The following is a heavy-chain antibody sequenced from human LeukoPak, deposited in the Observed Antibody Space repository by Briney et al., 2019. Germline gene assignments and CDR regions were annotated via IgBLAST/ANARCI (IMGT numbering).Heavy chain of an antibody. V-gene: IGHV3-33*01. CDR2: IWYDGSNK. Sequence: GGSLRLSCAASGFALSSYGMHWVRQAPGKGLEWVAVIWYDGSNKYYADSVKGRFTISRDNSKNTLYLQMNSLRAEDTAVYYCARPPRVVAATLRKYYYYGMDVWGQGTTVTVSS. CDR3: ARPPRVVAATLRKYYYYGMDV. J-gene: IGHJ6*02. D-gene: IGHD2-15*01. CDR1: GFALSSYG.